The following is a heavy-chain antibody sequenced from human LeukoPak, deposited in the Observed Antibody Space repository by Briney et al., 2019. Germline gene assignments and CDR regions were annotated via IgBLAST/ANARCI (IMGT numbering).Heavy chain of an antibody. CDR3: ARVGDNYDILTGYFSTLYYYYGMDV. CDR2: ISSSSSYI. V-gene: IGHV3-21*01. Sequence: PGGSLRLSCAASGFTFSSYSMNWVRQAPGKGLEWVSSISSSSSYIYYADSVKGRFTISRDNAKSSLYLQMNSLRAEDTAVYYCARVGDNYDILTGYFSTLYYYYGMDVWGQGTTVTVSS. D-gene: IGHD3-9*01. CDR1: GFTFSSYS. J-gene: IGHJ6*02.